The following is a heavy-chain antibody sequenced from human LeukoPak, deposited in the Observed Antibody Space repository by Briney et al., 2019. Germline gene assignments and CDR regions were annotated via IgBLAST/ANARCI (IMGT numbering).Heavy chain of an antibody. CDR2: VYYSGST. CDR1: GGSISGYF. CDR3: AREAPGLLWSPYHFDS. Sequence: KPSETLSLTCSVSGGSISGYFWGWIRQPPGKGLEWIGSVYYSGSTYYNPSLKSRVTISLDTSKNQFSLELTSVTAADTAVYYCAREAPGLLWSPYHFDSWGQGTLVTVSS. J-gene: IGHJ4*02. D-gene: IGHD3-10*01. V-gene: IGHV4-39*07.